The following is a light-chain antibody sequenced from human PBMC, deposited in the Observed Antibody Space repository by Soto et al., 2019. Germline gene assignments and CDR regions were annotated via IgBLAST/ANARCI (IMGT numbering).Light chain of an antibody. Sequence: QSVLTQPRSVSGSLGQSVTISCTGTSSDVGTYNYVSWYQQHPGKAPKVMISDVSERPSGVPARFSGSKSGNTASLTISGLQSEDEADYYCCSYAGSPRYVLGTGTKLTVL. CDR2: DVS. V-gene: IGLV2-11*01. CDR1: SSDVGTYNY. J-gene: IGLJ1*01. CDR3: CSYAGSPRYV.